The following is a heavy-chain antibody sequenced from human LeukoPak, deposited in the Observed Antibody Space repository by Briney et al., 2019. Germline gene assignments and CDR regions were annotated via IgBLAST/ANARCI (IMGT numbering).Heavy chain of an antibody. Sequence: GGSLRLSCAASGFTFSDYYMGWVRQAPGKGLEWISYISYSSGTIYYADSVKGRFTISRDNAKNSLYLQMNSLRAEDTAVYYCARRDTEPYYYYMDVWGKGTTVTVSS. CDR3: ARRDTEPYYYYMDV. V-gene: IGHV3-11*04. J-gene: IGHJ6*03. CDR2: ISYSSGTI. CDR1: GFTFSDYY.